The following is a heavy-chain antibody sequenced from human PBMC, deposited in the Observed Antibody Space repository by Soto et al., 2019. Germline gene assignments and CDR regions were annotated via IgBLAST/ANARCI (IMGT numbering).Heavy chain of an antibody. CDR3: VGLEPPGYYYGMDV. CDR1: GFSFSDYY. Sequence: PGGSLRLSCAASGFSFSDYYMTWIRQAPGKGLEWVSYITTDSYRKYADSVEGRFTIPRDNAKNSLYLQMNSLRVEDTAVYCCVGLEPPGYYYGMDVWERVTTVAVSS. V-gene: IGHV3-11*06. CDR2: ITTDSYR. J-gene: IGHJ6*01.